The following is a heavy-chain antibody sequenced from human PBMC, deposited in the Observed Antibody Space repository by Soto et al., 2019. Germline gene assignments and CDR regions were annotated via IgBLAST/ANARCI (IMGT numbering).Heavy chain of an antibody. Sequence: GASVKVSCKASGYTFTSYYIHWVRQAPGQGLEWLGIINPSGGSTTYAQTFQGRVTMTRDTSTSTVYVDLSSLRSEDTAVYYCAREPMMSGSAMGNYYGMDVWGQGTTVTVSS. CDR3: AREPMMSGSAMGNYYGMDV. V-gene: IGHV1-46*01. D-gene: IGHD3-16*01. CDR1: GYTFTSYY. CDR2: INPSGGST. J-gene: IGHJ6*02.